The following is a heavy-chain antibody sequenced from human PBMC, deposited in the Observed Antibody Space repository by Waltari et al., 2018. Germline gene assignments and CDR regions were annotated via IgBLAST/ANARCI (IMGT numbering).Heavy chain of an antibody. CDR1: GCTFSTYC. Sequence: QVQLVQSGGGVVQSEKSLRLSCAASGCTFSTYCLPWVRPGPGKGLEWVAVISFDGSITNYADSVKGRFSISKDDSKNTLYLQMNSLRPEDTAVYYCARAGGGSWLHEDAFDVWGQGTMVTVSS. V-gene: IGHV3-30-3*01. CDR2: ISFDGSIT. D-gene: IGHD2-15*01. CDR3: ARAGGGSWLHEDAFDV. J-gene: IGHJ3*01.